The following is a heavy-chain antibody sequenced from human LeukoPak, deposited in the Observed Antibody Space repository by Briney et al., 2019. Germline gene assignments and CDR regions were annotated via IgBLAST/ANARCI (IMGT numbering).Heavy chain of an antibody. D-gene: IGHD1-1*01. CDR1: GFTFGSYW. CDR3: ARDFTLEPLDY. Sequence: GVSLRLSCAASGFTFGSYWMSWVRQAPGKGLEWVANIKQDGSEKNYVDSVKGRFTISRDNAKTSLYLQMSSLRAEDTAVYYCARDFTLEPLDYWGQGTLVTVSS. J-gene: IGHJ4*02. CDR2: IKQDGSEK. V-gene: IGHV3-7*03.